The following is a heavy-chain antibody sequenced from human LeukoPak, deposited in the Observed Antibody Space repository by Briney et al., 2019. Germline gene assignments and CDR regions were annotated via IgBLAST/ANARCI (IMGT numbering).Heavy chain of an antibody. V-gene: IGHV1-8*01. CDR2: MNPNSGNT. CDR1: GYTFTSYD. D-gene: IGHD5-24*01. Sequence: ASVKVSCKASGYTFTSYDINWVRHATGQGLEWMGWMNPNSGNTGYAQKFQGRVTMTRNTSISTAYMELSSLRSEDTAVYYCAREVATIPFIYDYWGQGTLVTVSS. J-gene: IGHJ4*02. CDR3: AREVATIPFIYDY.